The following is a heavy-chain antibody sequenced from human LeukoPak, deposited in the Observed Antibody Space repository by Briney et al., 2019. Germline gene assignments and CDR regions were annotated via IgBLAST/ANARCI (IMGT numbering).Heavy chain of an antibody. CDR2: INHSGST. CDR1: GGSFSGYY. J-gene: IGHJ4*02. CDR3: ARLPEGYCSGGSCSSFDY. V-gene: IGHV4-34*01. Sequence: SETLSLTCAVYGGSFSGYYWSWIRQPPGKGLEWIGEINHSGSTNYNPSLKSRVTISVDTSKNQFSLKLSSVTAADTAVYYCARLPEGYCSGGSCSSFDYWGQGTLVTVSS. D-gene: IGHD2-15*01.